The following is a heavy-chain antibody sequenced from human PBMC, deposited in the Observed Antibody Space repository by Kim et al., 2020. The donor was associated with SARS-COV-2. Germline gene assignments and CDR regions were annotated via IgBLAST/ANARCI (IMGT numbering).Heavy chain of an antibody. CDR2: K. D-gene: IGHD2-2*01. V-gene: IGHV3-7*04. J-gene: IGHJ4*02. CDR3: ARYATRPIRIDS. Sequence: KNYIAAVKGRFTISSDKARKALYLQMNILRGEDTAVYYCARYATRPIRIDSWGQGTLVTVSS.